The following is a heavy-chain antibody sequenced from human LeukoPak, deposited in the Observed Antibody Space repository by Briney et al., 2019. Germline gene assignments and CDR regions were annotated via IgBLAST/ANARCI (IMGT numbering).Heavy chain of an antibody. CDR1: GYNFINYG. D-gene: IGHD1-14*01. CDR2: ISTYNGNS. Sequence: ASVKVSCKASGYNFINYGISWVRQAPGQGPDWMGGISTYNGNSIYAQKFQGRVTMTTDTSTSTGYMDLRSLTSDDTAVYYCARVARTAVGIRYYFDEWGQGTLVSVSS. J-gene: IGHJ4*02. V-gene: IGHV1-18*01. CDR3: ARVARTAVGIRYYFDE.